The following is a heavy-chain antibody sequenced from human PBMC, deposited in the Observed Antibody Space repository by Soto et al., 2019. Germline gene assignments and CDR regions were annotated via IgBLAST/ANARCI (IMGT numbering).Heavy chain of an antibody. CDR3: ATVVAAAGSWYYYYYMDV. CDR2: FDPEDGET. V-gene: IGHV1-24*01. D-gene: IGHD6-13*01. CDR1: GYTLTELS. J-gene: IGHJ6*03. Sequence: ASVKVSCKVSGYTLTELSMHWVRQAPGKGLEWMGGFDPEDGETIYAQKFQGRVTMTEDTSTDTAYMELSSLRSEDTAVYYCATVVAAAGSWYYYYYMDVWGKGTTVTVSS.